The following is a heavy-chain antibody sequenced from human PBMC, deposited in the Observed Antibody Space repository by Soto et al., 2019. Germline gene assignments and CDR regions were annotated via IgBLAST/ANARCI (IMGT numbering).Heavy chain of an antibody. CDR2: ISAYNGNT. V-gene: IGHV1-18*04. CDR3: ASVFLFLGCFQISGESSVLAF. CDR1: GYTFTSYG. D-gene: IGHD3-10*01. Sequence: ASVKVSCTASGYTFTSYGISWVRQAPGQGLEWMGWISAYNGNTNYAQKLQGRVTMTTDTSTSTAYMELRSLSSDAPAVFSCASVFLFLGCFQISGESSVLAFWAQGTPVPVSS. J-gene: IGHJ1*01.